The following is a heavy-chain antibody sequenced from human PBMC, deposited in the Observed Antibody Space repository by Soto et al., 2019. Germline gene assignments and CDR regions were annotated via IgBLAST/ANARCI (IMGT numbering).Heavy chain of an antibody. CDR3: PKDARRRNWRRYYGC. D-gene: IGHD2-21*01. J-gene: IGHJ4*02. CDR2: ISASGDDT. Sequence: SPRLSCVASAFAFNNQDMCWVRQAPGKGLELVSGISASGDDTQYADSVKGRFTISRDNSKNMLYLQMNRLRAEDTAIFSSPKDARRRNWRRYYGCWGKGARVLVSP. V-gene: IGHV3-23*01. CDR1: AFAFNNQD.